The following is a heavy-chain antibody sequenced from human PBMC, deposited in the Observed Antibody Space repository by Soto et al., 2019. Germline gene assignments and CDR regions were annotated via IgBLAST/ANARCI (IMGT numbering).Heavy chain of an antibody. D-gene: IGHD6-25*01. V-gene: IGHV1-46*01. J-gene: IGHJ5*02. CDR2: INPSGGST. CDR3: AGSAGSGNWFDP. Sequence: GASVKVSCKASGYTFTSYYMHWVRQAPGQGLEWMGIINPSGGSTSYAQKFQGRVTMTRDTSTSTVYMELSSLRSEDTAVYYCAGSAGSGNWFDPWGQGTLVTVSS. CDR1: GYTFTSYY.